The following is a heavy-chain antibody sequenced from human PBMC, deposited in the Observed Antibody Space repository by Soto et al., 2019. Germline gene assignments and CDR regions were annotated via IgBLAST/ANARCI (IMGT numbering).Heavy chain of an antibody. CDR1: GYTFTGYY. CDR3: ARVGYLGYYDILTGYYTFVLNGPLYGMDV. Sequence: EASVKVSCKASGYTFTGYYMHWVRQAPGQGLEWMGWLNPNSGGTNYAQKLQGRVTMTRDPSISPAYMELSRLRSDDTAVYYCARVGYLGYYDILTGYYTFVLNGPLYGMDVWGQGTTVTVSS. D-gene: IGHD3-9*01. V-gene: IGHV1-2*02. CDR2: LNPNSGGT. J-gene: IGHJ6*02.